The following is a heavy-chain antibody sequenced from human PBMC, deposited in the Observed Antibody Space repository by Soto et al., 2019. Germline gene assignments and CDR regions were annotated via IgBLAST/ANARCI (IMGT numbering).Heavy chain of an antibody. D-gene: IGHD3-22*01. CDR2: IHNSGSA. CDR3: AGAEDSRGYHFDY. Sequence: QVQLQESGPGLVKSSQTLSLTCTVSGGSISSGDYYWSWIRQPPGKGLECIGYIHNSGSAYYNPSLKSRVTISVDTSKDQSSLKLTSVTAADTAVYYCAGAEDSRGYHFDYWGLGTLVTVSS. V-gene: IGHV4-30-4*01. J-gene: IGHJ4*02. CDR1: GGSISSGDYY.